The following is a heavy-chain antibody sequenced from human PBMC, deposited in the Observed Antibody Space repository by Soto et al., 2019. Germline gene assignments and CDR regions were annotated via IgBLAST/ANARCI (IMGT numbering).Heavy chain of an antibody. V-gene: IGHV1-58*01. Sequence: SGKVSCKASGVTFSSSAVQWVRQALGQRLEWIGWIVVGCTNTRSAQKFQERVTITRDMSTSTVYMELSRLRSEDTDVYYCAAESDYVFHAFDMWGQGKVVTVSS. CDR3: AAESDYVFHAFDM. CDR1: GVTFSSSA. D-gene: IGHD4-17*01. CDR2: IVVGCTNT. J-gene: IGHJ3*02.